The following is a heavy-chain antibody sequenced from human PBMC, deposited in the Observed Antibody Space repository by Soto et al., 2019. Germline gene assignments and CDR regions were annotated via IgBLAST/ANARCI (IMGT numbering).Heavy chain of an antibody. D-gene: IGHD3-16*01. CDR1: GFRFNVYS. V-gene: IGHV3-48*01. Sequence: PGGSLRLSCEASGFRFNVYSMNWVRQAPGKGLEWVSYMTSDSKTIHYADSVRGRFTISRDNAKNSVDLQMNSLRAEDTALYYCVRGVSYGFDAWGQGTMVTVSS. J-gene: IGHJ3*01. CDR2: MTSDSKTI. CDR3: VRGVSYGFDA.